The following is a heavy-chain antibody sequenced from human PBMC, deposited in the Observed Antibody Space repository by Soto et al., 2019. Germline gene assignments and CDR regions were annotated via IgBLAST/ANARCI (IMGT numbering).Heavy chain of an antibody. CDR3: AKGLGVTIFGVVKGPDY. D-gene: IGHD3-3*01. V-gene: IGHV3-43*01. CDR2: ISWDGGST. J-gene: IGHJ4*02. Sequence: EVQLVESGGVVVQPGGSLRLSCAASGFTFDDYTMHWVRQAPGKGLEWVSLISWDGGSTYYADSVKGRFTISRDNSKNSLYLQMNSLRTEDTALYYCAKGLGVTIFGVVKGPDYWGQGTLVTVSS. CDR1: GFTFDDYT.